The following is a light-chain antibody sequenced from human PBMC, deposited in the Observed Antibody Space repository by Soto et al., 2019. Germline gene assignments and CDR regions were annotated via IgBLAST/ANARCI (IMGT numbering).Light chain of an antibody. CDR3: CSYAGSSTLRV. V-gene: IGLV2-23*02. Sequence: QSALTQPASVSGSPGQSITISCPGNSSDVGSYNLVSWYQQHPGKAPKLMIYEVSKRPSGVSNRFSGSKSGNTASLTISGLQAEDEADYYCCSYAGSSTLRVFGTGTKVTVL. J-gene: IGLJ1*01. CDR1: SSDVGSYNL. CDR2: EVS.